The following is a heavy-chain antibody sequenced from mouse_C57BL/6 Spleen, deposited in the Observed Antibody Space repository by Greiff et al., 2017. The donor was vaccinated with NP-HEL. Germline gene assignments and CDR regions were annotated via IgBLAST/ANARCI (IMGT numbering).Heavy chain of an antibody. D-gene: IGHD1-1*01. CDR2: IDPENGDT. Sequence: EVQLQQSGAELVRPGASVKLSCTASGFNIKDDYMHWVKQRPEQGLEWIGWIDPENGDTEYASKFQGKATITADTSSNTAYLQLSSLTSEDTAVYYCTSSDYYGRIDYWGQGTTLTVSS. V-gene: IGHV14-4*01. J-gene: IGHJ2*01. CDR3: TSSDYYGRIDY. CDR1: GFNIKDDY.